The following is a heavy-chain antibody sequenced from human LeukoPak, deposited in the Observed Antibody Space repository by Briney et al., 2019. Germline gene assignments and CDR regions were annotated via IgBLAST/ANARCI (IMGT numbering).Heavy chain of an antibody. CDR1: GFSFSTSGVG. CDR3: ARSPYYDILTGSRGTFDY. J-gene: IGHJ4*02. Sequence: SGPTLVKPTQTLTLTCTFSGFSFSTSGVGVGWIRQPPGKALEWLAVIYWDEDKRYRPSLKSRLTITKDTSKNQVVLTMTNMDPVDTATHYCARSPYYDILTGSRGTFDYWGRGILVTVSS. V-gene: IGHV2-5*02. D-gene: IGHD3-9*01. CDR2: IYWDEDK.